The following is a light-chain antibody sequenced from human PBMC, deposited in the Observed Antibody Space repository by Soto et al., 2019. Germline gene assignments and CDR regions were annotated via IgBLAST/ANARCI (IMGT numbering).Light chain of an antibody. CDR2: AAS. V-gene: IGKV1-9*01. J-gene: IGKJ1*01. CDR3: QQLNSYPRT. CDR1: QGMSSY. Sequence: DIPLTQSPSFLSASVGDRVTITCRASQGMSSYLAWYQQKPGKAPTLLIYAASTLQSGVPSRFSGSGSGTEFTLTISSLQPEDFATYYCQQLNSYPRTFGQGTKVEIK.